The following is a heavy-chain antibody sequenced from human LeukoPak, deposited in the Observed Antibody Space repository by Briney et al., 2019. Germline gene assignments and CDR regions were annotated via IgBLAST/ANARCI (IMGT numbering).Heavy chain of an antibody. CDR1: GFPFSSHG. CDR3: AKTYYDSSGYYYDDPLDY. V-gene: IGHV3-30*02. J-gene: IGHJ4*02. Sequence: GGSLRLSCAASGFPFSSHGMHWVRQAPGKGLEWVAYIRQEGRDTYYADSVKGRFTISRDNSKNTLYLQMNSLRAEDTAVYYCAKTYYDSSGYYYDDPLDYWGQGTLVTVSS. D-gene: IGHD3-22*01. CDR2: IRQEGRDT.